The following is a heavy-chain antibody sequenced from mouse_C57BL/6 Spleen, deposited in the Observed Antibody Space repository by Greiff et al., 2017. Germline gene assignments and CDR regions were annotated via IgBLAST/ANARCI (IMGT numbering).Heavy chain of an antibody. J-gene: IGHJ4*01. D-gene: IGHD1-1*01. CDR1: GYTFTSYW. CDR2: IDPNSGGT. V-gene: IGHV1-72*01. CDR3: ARNYGSSYDAMDY. Sequence: VQLQQPGAELVKPGASVKLSCKASGYTFTSYWMHWVKQRPGRGLEWIGRIDPNSGGTKYNEKFKSKATLTVDKHASTAYMQLSSLTSEDSAVYYCARNYGSSYDAMDYWGQGTSVTVSS.